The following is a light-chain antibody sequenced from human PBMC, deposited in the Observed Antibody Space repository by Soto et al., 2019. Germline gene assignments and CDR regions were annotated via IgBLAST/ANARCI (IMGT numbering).Light chain of an antibody. CDR3: TSYTSASTPYV. V-gene: IGLV2-14*01. CDR1: SSDVGRYTY. Sequence: QSVLTHPASVSGSPGPSITISCVGTSSDVGRYTYVSSYQQYPGKAPKLIIYYVYNRPSGVSNRFSGSKSGNTASLTISGLQAEDEADYYCTSYTSASTPYVFGSGTKVTVL. J-gene: IGLJ1*01. CDR2: YVY.